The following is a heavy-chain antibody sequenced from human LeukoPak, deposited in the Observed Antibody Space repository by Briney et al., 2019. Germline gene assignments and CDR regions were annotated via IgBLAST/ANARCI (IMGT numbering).Heavy chain of an antibody. CDR1: GFTFSSYG. J-gene: IGHJ4*02. D-gene: IGHD6-13*01. CDR2: ISYDGSNK. V-gene: IGHV3-30*18. Sequence: AGGSLRLSCAASGFTFSSYGMHWVRQAPGKGLEWVAVISYDGSNKYYADSVKGRFTISRDNSKNTLYLQMNSLRAEDTAVYYCAKPREGIAAAGKGGEYYFDYWGQGTLVTVSS. CDR3: AKPREGIAAAGKGGEYYFDY.